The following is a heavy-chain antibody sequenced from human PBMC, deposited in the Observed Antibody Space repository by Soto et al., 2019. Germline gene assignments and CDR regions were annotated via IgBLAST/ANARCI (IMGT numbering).Heavy chain of an antibody. CDR2: ISSNGGST. J-gene: IGHJ1*01. V-gene: IGHV3-64D*08. CDR1: GFTFSSYA. Sequence: GGSLRLSCSASGFTFSSYAMHWVRQAPGKGLEYVSAISSNGGSTYYADSVKGRFTISRDNSKNTLYLQMSSLRAEDTAVYYCVKESRYSSSSPDYFQHWGQGTLVNVSS. CDR3: VKESRYSSSSPDYFQH. D-gene: IGHD6-6*01.